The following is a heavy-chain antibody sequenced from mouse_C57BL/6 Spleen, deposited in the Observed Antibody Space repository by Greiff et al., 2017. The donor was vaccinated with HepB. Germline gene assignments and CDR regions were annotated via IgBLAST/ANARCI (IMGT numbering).Heavy chain of an antibody. Sequence: QVQLQQSGAELARPGASVKLSCKASGYTFTSYGISWVKQRTGQGLEWIGEIYPRSGNTYYNEKFKGKATLTADKSSSTAYMELRSLTSEDSAVYFCARIESLLPTPGYFDYWGQRTTLTVSS. J-gene: IGHJ2*01. CDR3: ARIESLLPTPGYFDY. V-gene: IGHV1-81*01. CDR2: IYPRSGNT. CDR1: GYTFTSYG.